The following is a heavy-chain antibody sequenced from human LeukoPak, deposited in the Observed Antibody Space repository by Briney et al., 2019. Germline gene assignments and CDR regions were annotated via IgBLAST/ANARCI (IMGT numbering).Heavy chain of an antibody. CDR1: GGSFSGYY. CDR2: INHSGST. J-gene: IGHJ4*02. Sequence: SETLSLTCAVYGGSFSGYYWSWIRQPPGKGLEWIGEINHSGSTNYNPSLKSRVTISVDTSKNQFSLKLSSVTAADTAVYYCARGAGPGKLDFWGQGTLVTVSS. CDR3: ARGAGPGKLDF. V-gene: IGHV4-34*01.